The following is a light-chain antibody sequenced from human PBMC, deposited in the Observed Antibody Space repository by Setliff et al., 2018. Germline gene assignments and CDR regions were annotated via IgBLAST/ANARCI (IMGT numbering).Light chain of an antibody. Sequence: DIQMTQSPSSLSASVGDRVTITCRASQSITSDLNWYQQSPGKAPKLLIYAASSLQSGVPSRFSGSGSGTDFTLTISSLQPEDFATYYCQQSYRTPLTFGGGTRWIS. J-gene: IGKJ4*01. CDR2: AAS. V-gene: IGKV1-39*01. CDR3: QQSYRTPLT. CDR1: QSITSD.